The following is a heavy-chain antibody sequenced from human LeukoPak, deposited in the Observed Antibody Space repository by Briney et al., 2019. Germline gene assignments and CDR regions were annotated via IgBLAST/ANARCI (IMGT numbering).Heavy chain of an antibody. D-gene: IGHD3-16*01. Sequence: RASETLSLTCTVSGYSISSGYYWGWIRQPPGKGLEWIGSIYHSGSAYYNPSLKSRVTISVDTSKNQFSLKLSSVTAADTAVYYCARDQGGDAFDIWGQGTMVTVSS. V-gene: IGHV4-38-2*02. J-gene: IGHJ3*02. CDR2: IYHSGSA. CDR1: GYSISSGYY. CDR3: ARDQGGDAFDI.